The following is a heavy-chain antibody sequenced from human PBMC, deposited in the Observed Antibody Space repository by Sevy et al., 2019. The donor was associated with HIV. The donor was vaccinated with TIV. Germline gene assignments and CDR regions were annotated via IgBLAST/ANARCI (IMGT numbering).Heavy chain of an antibody. CDR1: GFTFNIYA. Sequence: GESLKISCAASGFTFNIYAMSWVRQAPGKGLEWLSAISGGGDGTYYADSVKGRFTISGDNSRNTLYLQMNSLRAEDTAVYYWAKRPYYYYNSDGHLVSSTDEADYWGQGTLVTVSS. CDR3: AKRPYYYYNSDGHLVSSTDEADY. V-gene: IGHV3-23*01. CDR2: ISGGGDGT. D-gene: IGHD3-22*01. J-gene: IGHJ4*02.